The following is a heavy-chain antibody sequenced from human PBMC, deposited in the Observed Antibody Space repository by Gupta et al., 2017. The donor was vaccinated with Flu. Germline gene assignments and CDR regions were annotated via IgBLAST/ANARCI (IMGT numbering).Heavy chain of an antibody. J-gene: IGHJ4*02. Sequence: GFTFSRYWMQWVRQAPGKGLVWVSHINSDGSEATYADSVKGRFTISRDNAKNMLYLQMNSLRVEDTAMYFCVRDNFGVDYWGQGTLVTVSS. D-gene: IGHD3-16*01. CDR1: GFTFSRYW. CDR3: VRDNFGVDY. CDR2: INSDGSEA. V-gene: IGHV3-74*01.